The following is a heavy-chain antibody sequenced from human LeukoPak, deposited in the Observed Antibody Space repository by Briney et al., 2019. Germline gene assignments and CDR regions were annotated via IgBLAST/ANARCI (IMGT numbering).Heavy chain of an antibody. V-gene: IGHV1-18*01. Sequence: VASVKVSCKASGYTFTSYGISWVRQAPGQGLEWMGWISAYNGNTNYAQKLQGRVTMTTDTSTSTAYMELSSLRSEDTAVYHCARFFSSSSSLDYWGQGTLVTVSS. CDR2: ISAYNGNT. D-gene: IGHD6-6*01. J-gene: IGHJ4*02. CDR1: GYTFTSYG. CDR3: ARFFSSSSSLDY.